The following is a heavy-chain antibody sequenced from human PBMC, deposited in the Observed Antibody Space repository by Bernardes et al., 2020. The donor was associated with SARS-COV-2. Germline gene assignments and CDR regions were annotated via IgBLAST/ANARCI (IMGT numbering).Heavy chain of an antibody. CDR2: ISYDGSNK. J-gene: IGHJ6*02. D-gene: IGHD6-6*01. Sequence: GGSLRLSCAASGFTFSSYGMHWVRQAPGKGLEWVAVISYDGSNKYYADSVKGRFTISRDNSKNMLYLQMNSLRAEDTAVYYCAKDRENGFWYSSSYYGMDVWGQGTTVTVSS. CDR3: AKDRENGFWYSSSYYGMDV. V-gene: IGHV3-30*18. CDR1: GFTFSSYG.